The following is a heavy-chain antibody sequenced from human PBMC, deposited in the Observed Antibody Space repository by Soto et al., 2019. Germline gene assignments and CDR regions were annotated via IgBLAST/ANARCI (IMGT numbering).Heavy chain of an antibody. J-gene: IGHJ5*02. D-gene: IGHD6-25*01. CDR2: INAGNGNT. V-gene: IGHV1-3*05. CDR1: GYTFTSYA. CDR3: ARTLPLGAALGWFDP. Sequence: QVQLVQSGAEEKKPGASVKVSCKASGYTFTSYAMHWVRQAPGQRLEWMGWINAGNGNTKYSQKFQGRVTITRDTSASTAYMELSSLRSKDTAVYYCARTLPLGAALGWFDPWGQGTLVTVSS.